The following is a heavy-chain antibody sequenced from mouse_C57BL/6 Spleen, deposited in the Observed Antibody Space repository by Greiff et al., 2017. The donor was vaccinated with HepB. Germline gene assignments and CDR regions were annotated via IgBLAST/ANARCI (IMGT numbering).Heavy chain of an antibody. V-gene: IGHV1-61*01. D-gene: IGHD2-1*01. CDR3: ARLLPVTTRDY. J-gene: IGHJ2*01. Sequence: QVHVKQPGAELVRPGSSVKLSCKASGYTFTSYWMDWVKQRPGQGLEWIGNIYPSDSETHYNQKFKDKATLTVDKSFSTAYMQLSSLTSEDSAVYYCARLLPVTTRDYWGQGTTLTVSS. CDR1: GYTFTSYW. CDR2: IYPSDSET.